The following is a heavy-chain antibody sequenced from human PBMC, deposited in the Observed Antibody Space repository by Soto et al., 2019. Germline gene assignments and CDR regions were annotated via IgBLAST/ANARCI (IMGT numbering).Heavy chain of an antibody. J-gene: IGHJ4*02. CDR2: ISGGGDTT. D-gene: IGHD3-10*01. CDR3: AKGRGGSGSLTPRLDF. Sequence: EVQLLESGGGLVQPGGSLRLSCAASGFTFNNYAMTWVRQAPGKGLEWVSAISGGGDTTSYADSVKGRFPVSRHGSKNAMYLQMSRLRAEDTALYYCAKGRGGSGSLTPRLDFWCQGTLFTVSA. V-gene: IGHV3-23*01. CDR1: GFTFNNYA.